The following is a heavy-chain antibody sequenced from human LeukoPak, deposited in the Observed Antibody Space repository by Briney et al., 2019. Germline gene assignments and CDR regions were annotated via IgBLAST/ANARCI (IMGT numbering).Heavy chain of an antibody. J-gene: IGHJ4*02. V-gene: IGHV3-23*01. D-gene: IGHD2/OR15-2a*01. CDR2: FSETNSGT. CDR1: GFTFSSYA. Sequence: GGSLRLSCAASGFTFSSYAMSWVRQAPGKGLEWVSGFSETNSGTYYADSVKGRFTISRDNSRNTLYLQMNSLGAEDTAEYFCAKVVRTGNSMFDSWGQGTLVTVSS. CDR3: AKVVRTGNSMFDS.